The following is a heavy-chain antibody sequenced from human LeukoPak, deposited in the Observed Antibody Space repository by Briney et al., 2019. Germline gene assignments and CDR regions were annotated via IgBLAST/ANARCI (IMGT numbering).Heavy chain of an antibody. CDR1: GFTFSSYA. Sequence: GRSLRLSCAASGFTFSSYAMHWARQAPGKGLEWVALISYDGSNQNYADSVKGRFTISRDNPKNTLYLQVNSLRAEDTAVYYCARANRPFHSSGWYKDYWGQGTLVTVSS. CDR2: ISYDGSNQ. D-gene: IGHD6-19*01. J-gene: IGHJ4*02. V-gene: IGHV3-30*04. CDR3: ARANRPFHSSGWYKDY.